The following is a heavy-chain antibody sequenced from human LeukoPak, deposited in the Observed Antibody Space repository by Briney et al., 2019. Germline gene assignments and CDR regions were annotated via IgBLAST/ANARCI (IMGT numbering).Heavy chain of an antibody. CDR3: ASLGY. Sequence: PSETLSLTCAVYGGSFSGYYWSWIRQPPGKGLEWIGEINHSGSTNYNPFLKSRVTISVDTSKNQFSLKVSSVTAADTAVYYCASLGYWGQGTLVTVSS. V-gene: IGHV4-34*01. CDR1: GGSFSGYY. CDR2: INHSGST. J-gene: IGHJ4*02. D-gene: IGHD3-16*01.